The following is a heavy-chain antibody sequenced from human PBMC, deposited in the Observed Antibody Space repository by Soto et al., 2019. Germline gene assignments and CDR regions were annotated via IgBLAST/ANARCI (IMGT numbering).Heavy chain of an antibody. CDR1: GDSMRGYHFY. V-gene: IGHV4-39*01. Sequence: SETLSLTCSVSGDSMRGYHFYWGWIRQAPGKGLEWIGSAYFSGGNTYYSPSLKSRVSISVDTSKNEFSLRLTSLTAADTAVYFCAYGSSTAWIDYWGQGTLVTVSS. J-gene: IGHJ4*02. CDR3: AYGSSTAWIDY. CDR2: AYFSGGNT. D-gene: IGHD3-10*01.